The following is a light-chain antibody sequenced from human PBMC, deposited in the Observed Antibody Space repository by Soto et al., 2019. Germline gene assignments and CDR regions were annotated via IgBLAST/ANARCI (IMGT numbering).Light chain of an antibody. CDR2: DAS. CDR1: QSVRTN. J-gene: IGKJ4*01. V-gene: IGKV3-15*01. CDR3: QQYNDWPPLT. Sequence: IVMTQSPATLSVSPGDRATLSCRASQSVRTNFAWYQLTPGQTPRLLIYDASTRATGVPPRFSGTGSGTDFALTIISRQSADFSVYYCQQYNDWPPLTFGGGTKVEIK.